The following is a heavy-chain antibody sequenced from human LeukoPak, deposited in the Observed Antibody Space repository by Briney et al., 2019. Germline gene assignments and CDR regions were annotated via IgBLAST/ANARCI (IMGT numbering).Heavy chain of an antibody. CDR1: GYTFTGYY. D-gene: IGHD5-12*01. J-gene: IGHJ4*02. CDR3: AREYSGYDYGVDY. Sequence: ASVTVSCKASGYTFTGYYMHWVRQPPGQGLEWMGWINPNSGGTNYAQKFQGRFTMTRDTSISTAYMELSRLRSDDTAVYYCAREYSGYDYGVDYWGQGTLVTVSS. CDR2: INPNSGGT. V-gene: IGHV1-2*02.